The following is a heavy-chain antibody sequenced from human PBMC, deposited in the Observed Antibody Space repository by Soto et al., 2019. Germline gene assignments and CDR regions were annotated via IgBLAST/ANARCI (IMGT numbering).Heavy chain of an antibody. D-gene: IGHD3-3*01. CDR2: VNPDNGGT. V-gene: IGHV1-2*02. CDR3: ARDPRPPYGWLGFWEYGMDV. Sequence: QVHLVQSGAEVKKPGASVKVSCKASGYTFTGNYIHWVRQAPGQGLEWMGWVNPDNGGTTSAQKFQGRVTMTRDTSVTTAYMELNRLTSDDTAVYYCARDPRPPYGWLGFWEYGMDVCGQGTTVTVSS. J-gene: IGHJ6*02. CDR1: GYTFTGNY.